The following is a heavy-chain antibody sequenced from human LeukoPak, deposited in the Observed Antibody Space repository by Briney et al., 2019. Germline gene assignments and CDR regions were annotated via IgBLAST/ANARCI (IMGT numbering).Heavy chain of an antibody. D-gene: IGHD6-19*01. CDR3: ARYAVGNDY. Sequence: SGTLSLTCTVSGGSISSGGYYWSWIRQPPGKGLEWIGYIYHSGSTYYNPSLKSRVTISVDRSKNQFSLKLSSVTAADTAVYYCARYAVGNDYWGQGTLVTVSS. CDR2: IYHSGST. V-gene: IGHV4-30-2*01. CDR1: GGSISSGGYY. J-gene: IGHJ4*02.